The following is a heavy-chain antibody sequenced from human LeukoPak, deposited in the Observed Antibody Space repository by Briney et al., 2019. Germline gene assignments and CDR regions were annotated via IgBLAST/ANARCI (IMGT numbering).Heavy chain of an antibody. CDR3: ARRLVAASGTGYYYGMDV. J-gene: IGHJ6*02. Sequence: GGSQRLSCATSGFTFSRYGMHWVRQAPGKGLEWVAVIWYDGSNKYYADSVKGRLTISRDNSKNTLYLQMNSLRAEDTAIYYCARRLVAASGTGYYYGMDVWGQGTTVTVSS. CDR2: IWYDGSNK. D-gene: IGHD6-13*01. CDR1: GFTFSRYG. V-gene: IGHV3-33*01.